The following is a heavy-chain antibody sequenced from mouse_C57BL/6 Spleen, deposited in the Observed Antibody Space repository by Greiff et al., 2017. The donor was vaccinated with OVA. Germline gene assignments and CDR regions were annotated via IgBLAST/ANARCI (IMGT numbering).Heavy chain of an antibody. CDR2: IWSGGST. CDR3: ARIIDWYFDV. Sequence: VMLVESGPGLVQPSQSLSITCTVSGFSLTSYGVHWVRQSPGKGLEWLGVIWSGGSTDYNAAFISRLSISKDNSKSQVFFKMNSLQADDTAIYYCARIIDWYFDVWGTGTTVTVSS. J-gene: IGHJ1*03. V-gene: IGHV2-2*01. D-gene: IGHD2-12*01. CDR1: GFSLTSYG.